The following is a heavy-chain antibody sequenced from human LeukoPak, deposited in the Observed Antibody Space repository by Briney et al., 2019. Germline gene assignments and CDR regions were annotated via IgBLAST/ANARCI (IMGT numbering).Heavy chain of an antibody. CDR3: ARGPTTTFRFDP. CDR1: GGSLSSYY. CDR2: IYYSGST. J-gene: IGHJ5*02. V-gene: IGHV4-59*01. D-gene: IGHD2/OR15-2a*01. Sequence: SEALSLTCTVSGGSLSSYYWSWLRQPPGNGLEGIGDIYYSGSTNYNPSLKSRVIISVDTSKNQFSLKLSSVTAADTAVYYCARGPTTTFRFDPWGQGTLVTVSS.